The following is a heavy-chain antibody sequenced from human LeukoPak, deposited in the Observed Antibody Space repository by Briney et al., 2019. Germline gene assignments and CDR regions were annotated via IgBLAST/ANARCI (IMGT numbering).Heavy chain of an antibody. J-gene: IGHJ4*02. CDR3: ARDRGGSGPTTTDY. CDR2: ISSDGSST. V-gene: IGHV3-74*01. Sequence: GGSLRLSCAATGFTFSTYWMHWVRQAPGKGLVWVSRISSDGSSTIYADSVMGRFTISRDNAKNTLYLQMNSLRAEDTAVYYCARDRGGSGPTTTDYWGRGNLDTVSS. CDR1: GFTFSTYW. D-gene: IGHD6-19*01.